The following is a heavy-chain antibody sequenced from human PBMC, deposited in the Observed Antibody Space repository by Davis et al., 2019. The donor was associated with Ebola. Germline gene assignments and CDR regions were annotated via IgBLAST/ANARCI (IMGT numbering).Heavy chain of an antibody. CDR3: AKDLYSSSSLYYYGMDV. J-gene: IGHJ6*04. V-gene: IGHV3-30*18. CDR1: GFTFSNYG. D-gene: IGHD6-6*01. Sequence: GESLKISCTASGFTFSNYGIHWVRQAPGKGLEWVAVISYDGSNKYYADSVKGRFTISRDNSKNTLYLQMNSLRAEDTAVHYCAKDLYSSSSLYYYGMDVWGKGTTVTVSS. CDR2: ISYDGSNK.